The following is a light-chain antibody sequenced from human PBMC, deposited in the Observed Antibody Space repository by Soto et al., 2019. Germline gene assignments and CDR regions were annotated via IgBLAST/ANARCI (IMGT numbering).Light chain of an antibody. Sequence: ELLLAPSPDTLSLSPGDRAPLSCRAAQSVGTRLAWYQHKTGQAPTLLISGASSRATGIPARFTGSGSETSFTLTISSLEPEDFALYYCQHYQSGHPITFGQGTRLEI. CDR2: GAS. CDR3: QHYQSGHPIT. CDR1: QSVGTR. V-gene: IGKV3-20*01. J-gene: IGKJ5*01.